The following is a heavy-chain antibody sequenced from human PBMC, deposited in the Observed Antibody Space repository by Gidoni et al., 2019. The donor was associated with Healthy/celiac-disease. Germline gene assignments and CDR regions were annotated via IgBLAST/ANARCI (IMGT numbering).Heavy chain of an antibody. CDR2: IYYSGST. J-gene: IGHJ4*02. D-gene: IGHD6-13*01. V-gene: IGHV4-31*03. Sequence: QVQLQESGPGLVKPSQTLSLTCTVSGGSISTGGYYWSGIRQHPGKGLEWIGFIYYSGSTYYNPSLKSRVIISVDTSKNQFSLKLSSVTAADTAVYYCAGGRTSMAAAEKFDYWGQGTLVTVSS. CDR3: AGGRTSMAAAEKFDY. CDR1: GGSISTGGYY.